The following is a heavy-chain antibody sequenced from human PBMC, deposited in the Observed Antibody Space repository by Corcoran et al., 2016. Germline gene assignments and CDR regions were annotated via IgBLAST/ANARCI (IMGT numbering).Heavy chain of an antibody. D-gene: IGHD3-3*01. CDR1: GYTFTSYY. CDR2: INPSGGST. CDR3: ARVGLSYDFWSGEPPLGY. Sequence: QVQLVQSGAEVKKPGASVKVSCKASGYTFTSYYMHWVRQAPGQGLEWMGIINPSGGSTSYAQKFQGRVTMTRDTSTSTVYMVLSSLRSEDTAVDYCARVGLSYDFWSGEPPLGYWGQGTLVTVSS. J-gene: IGHJ4*02. V-gene: IGHV1-46*01.